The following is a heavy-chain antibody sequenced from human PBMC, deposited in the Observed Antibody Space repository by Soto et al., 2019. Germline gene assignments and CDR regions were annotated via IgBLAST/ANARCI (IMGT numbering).Heavy chain of an antibody. CDR1: GGSIRSYY. D-gene: IGHD5-18*01. Sequence: LSLTCTVSGGSIRSYYWTWIRQPPGKGLEWLGYIFYSGSTFYNPSLKSRVTISIRTSKSQFSLQLTSVTAADTTVYYCARGAADTAMVDSWGQGTLVTVSS. CDR2: IFYSGST. V-gene: IGHV4-59*01. J-gene: IGHJ4*02. CDR3: ARGAADTAMVDS.